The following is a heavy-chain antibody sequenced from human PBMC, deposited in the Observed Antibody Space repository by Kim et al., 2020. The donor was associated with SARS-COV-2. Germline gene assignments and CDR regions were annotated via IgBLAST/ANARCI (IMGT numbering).Heavy chain of an antibody. CDR1: GGSISSYY. V-gene: IGHV4-59*13. Sequence: SETLSLTCTVSGGSISSYYWSWIRQPPGKGLEWIGYIYYSGSTNYNPSLKSRVTISVDTSKNQFSLKLSSVTAADTAVYYCARGGGVRFGKNWFDPWGQGTLVTVSS. D-gene: IGHD3-3*01. CDR3: ARGGGVRFGKNWFDP. CDR2: IYYSGST. J-gene: IGHJ5*02.